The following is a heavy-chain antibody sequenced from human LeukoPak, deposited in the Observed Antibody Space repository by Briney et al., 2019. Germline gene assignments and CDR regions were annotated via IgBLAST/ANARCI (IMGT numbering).Heavy chain of an antibody. CDR1: GGSISSSSYY. Sequence: SETLSLTCTVSGGSISSSSYYWGWIRQPPGKGLEWIGSIYYSGSTYYNPSLKSRVTISVDTSKNQFSLKLSSVTAADTAVYYCARVGGYFPFDYWGQGTLVTVSS. CDR3: ARVGGYFPFDY. CDR2: IYYSGST. V-gene: IGHV4-39*07. D-gene: IGHD2/OR15-2a*01. J-gene: IGHJ4*02.